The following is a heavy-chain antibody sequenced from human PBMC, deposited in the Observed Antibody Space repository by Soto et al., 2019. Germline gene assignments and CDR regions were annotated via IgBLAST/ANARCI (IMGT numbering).Heavy chain of an antibody. CDR1: GGSISGGVYY. J-gene: IGHJ2*01. D-gene: IGHD4-17*01. V-gene: IGHV4-30-4*01. CDR3: AREIIPLTTDWYFHI. CDR2: IFDSGST. Sequence: QVQLQESGPGLVKPSQTLSLTCTVSGGSISGGVYYWSWIRQPQGKGLEWIGYIFDSGSTYYNPCLKMRVTISVDMSKNQFSLRMSSMTAADTAVYYCAREIIPLTTDWYFHIWGRGTLVTVSS.